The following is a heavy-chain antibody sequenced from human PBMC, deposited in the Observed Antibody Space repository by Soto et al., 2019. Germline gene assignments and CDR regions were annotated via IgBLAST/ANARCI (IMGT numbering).Heavy chain of an antibody. CDR2: INAGADGT. D-gene: IGHD3-10*01. V-gene: IGHV1-3*01. CDR1: GFTSLSYA. Sequence: QVELVQSGPEMMQPGASVKVSCKASGFTSLSYAFHWVRQAPGQGPQWLGWINAGADGTIYSQRYQGRLKITSDSSANIVYLEVNTLTNEDTAVYYCAREVQGVTSFDYWGQGTLVAVSS. CDR3: AREVQGVTSFDY. J-gene: IGHJ4*02.